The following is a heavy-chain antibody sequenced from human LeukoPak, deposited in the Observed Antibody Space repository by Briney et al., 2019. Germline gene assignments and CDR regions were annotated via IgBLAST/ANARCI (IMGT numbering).Heavy chain of an antibody. V-gene: IGHV3-23*01. J-gene: IGHJ6*02. CDR2: ISGDGGGT. CDR3: AKVGVAARIKDYYYGMDV. D-gene: IGHD2-15*01. CDR1: EFTFSSYD. Sequence: GGSLRLSCVVSEFTFSSYDMSWVRQAPGKGLEWVSSISGDGGGTYYADSVKGRFTISRDNSKNTLYPQINSLRAEDTALYYCAKVGVAARIKDYYYGMDVWGQGTTVTVSS.